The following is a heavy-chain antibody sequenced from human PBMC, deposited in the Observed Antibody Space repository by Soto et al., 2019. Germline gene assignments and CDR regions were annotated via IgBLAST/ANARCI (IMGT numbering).Heavy chain of an antibody. D-gene: IGHD1-20*01. V-gene: IGHV1-69*01. CDR2: SLPIFGTS. CDR1: GGTFSTYS. Sequence: QVQLVQSGAEVKKPGSSVKVSCKASGGTFSTYSISWVRQAPGQGLEWMGGSLPIFGTSHYAQNFQGRVTITADESTSTAYMELSSLRSDDTAGYYCARGGRYPKSSNGDGMDGWGQGTTVTVSS. J-gene: IGHJ6*02. CDR3: ARGGRYPKSSNGDGMDG.